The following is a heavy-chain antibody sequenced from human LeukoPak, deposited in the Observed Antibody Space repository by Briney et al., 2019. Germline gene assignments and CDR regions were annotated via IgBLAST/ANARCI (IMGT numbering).Heavy chain of an antibody. D-gene: IGHD6-6*01. V-gene: IGHV1-69*13. J-gene: IGHJ4*02. CDR2: IIPIFGTA. CDR1: GGTFSSYA. CDR3: ARDLGEYSGSFFDY. Sequence: GASVKVSCKASGGTFSSYAISWVRQAPGQGLEWMGGIIPIFGTANYAQKFQGRVTITADESTSTAYMELSSLRSEDTAVYYCARDLGEYSGSFFDYWGQGTLVTVSS.